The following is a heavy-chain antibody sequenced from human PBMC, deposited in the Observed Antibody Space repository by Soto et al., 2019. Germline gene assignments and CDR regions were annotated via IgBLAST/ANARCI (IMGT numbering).Heavy chain of an antibody. Sequence: SVKVSCKASGGTFSSYAISWVRQAPGQGLEWMGGIIPIFGTANYAQKFQGRVTITADESTSTAYMELSSLRSEDTAVYYCARGTWSSGYSAPFDFWGQGTLVTVSS. J-gene: IGHJ4*02. CDR2: IIPIFGTA. D-gene: IGHD3-22*01. CDR1: GGTFSSYA. CDR3: ARGTWSSGYSAPFDF. V-gene: IGHV1-69*13.